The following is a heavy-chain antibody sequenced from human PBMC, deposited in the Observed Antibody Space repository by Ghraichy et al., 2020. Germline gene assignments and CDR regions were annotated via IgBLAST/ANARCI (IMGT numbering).Heavy chain of an antibody. V-gene: IGHV4-59*01. CDR3: ARASDYGGPYYYYGMDV. J-gene: IGHJ6*02. CDR2: IYYSGST. CDR1: GGSISSYY. D-gene: IGHD4-23*01. Sequence: SETLSLTCTVSGGSISSYYWSWIRQPPGKGLEWIGYIYYSGSTNYNPSLKSRVTISVDTSKNQFSLKLSSVTAADTAVYYCARASDYGGPYYYYGMDVWGQGTTVTVSS.